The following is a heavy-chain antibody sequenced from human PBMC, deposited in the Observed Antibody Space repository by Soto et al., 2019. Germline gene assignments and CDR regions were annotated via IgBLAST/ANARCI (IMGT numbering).Heavy chain of an antibody. J-gene: IGHJ4*02. V-gene: IGHV1-69*13. CDR2: IIPRSATS. Sequence: SVKVSCKASGDTFSTYTITWMRQAPGQGLEWMGGIIPRSATSKYAQKFQGRVTITADESTSTAYMELSSLRSEDTAVYYCESYSSSSAFDYWGQGTLVTVSS. CDR3: ESYSSSSAFDY. CDR1: GDTFSTYT. D-gene: IGHD6-6*01.